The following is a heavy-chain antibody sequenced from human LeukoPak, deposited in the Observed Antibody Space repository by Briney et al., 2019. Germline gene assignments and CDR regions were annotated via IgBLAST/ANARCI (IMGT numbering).Heavy chain of an antibody. CDR3: ARGQLAVVY. Sequence: PGGSLRLSCAASGFTFSTYWMSWVRQAPGKGLEWVAKIKQDGSEKYYVDSVRGRFTISRDNAKNSVYLQMNSLRVEDTAVYYCARGQLAVVYWGQGALVTVSS. D-gene: IGHD2-15*01. CDR1: GFTFSTYW. J-gene: IGHJ4*02. CDR2: IKQDGSEK. V-gene: IGHV3-7*01.